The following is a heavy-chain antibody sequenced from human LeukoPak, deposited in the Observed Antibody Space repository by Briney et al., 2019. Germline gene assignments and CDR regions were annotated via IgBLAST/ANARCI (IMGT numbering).Heavy chain of an antibody. V-gene: IGHV3-23*01. D-gene: IGHD3-22*01. CDR2: IGSDYKT. CDR3: AKDQNPSSGYYRQYYFDY. J-gene: IGHJ4*02. CDR1: GFTIGGFA. Sequence: GGSLRLSCAASGFTIGGFAMTWVRQAPGKGLEWVSSIGSDYKTHYSESVKGRFAISRDNSQSTVFLQMNSLRAEDTAVYFCAKDQNPSSGYYRQYYFDYWGQGTLVTVSS.